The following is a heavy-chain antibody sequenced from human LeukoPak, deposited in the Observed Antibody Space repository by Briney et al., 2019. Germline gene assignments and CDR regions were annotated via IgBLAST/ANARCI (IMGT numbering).Heavy chain of an antibody. J-gene: IGHJ4*02. CDR1: GGSVSSGSYY. V-gene: IGHV4-61*01. Sequence: NPSETLSLTCTVSGGSVSSGSYYWSWIRQPPGKGLEWIGYIYYSGSTNYNPSLKSRATISVDTSKNQFSLKLSSVTAADTAVYYCARVVYAGAPYFDYWGQGTLVTVSS. D-gene: IGHD2-8*02. CDR2: IYYSGST. CDR3: ARVVYAGAPYFDY.